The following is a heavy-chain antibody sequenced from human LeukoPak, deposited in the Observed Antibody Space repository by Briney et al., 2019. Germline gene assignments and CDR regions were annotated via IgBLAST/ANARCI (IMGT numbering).Heavy chain of an antibody. Sequence: GGSLRLSCVASGFTFSKYTMSWARQAPGKGLEWVSGIYGGGSGSTFYAESVKGRFTISRDNSKNTLYLQMNSLRDEDTAIYYCAKDFTPDGIWDIDYWGRGTLITVSS. J-gene: IGHJ4*02. CDR1: GFTFSKYT. CDR2: IYGGGSGST. D-gene: IGHD1-14*01. CDR3: AKDFTPDGIWDIDY. V-gene: IGHV3-23*01.